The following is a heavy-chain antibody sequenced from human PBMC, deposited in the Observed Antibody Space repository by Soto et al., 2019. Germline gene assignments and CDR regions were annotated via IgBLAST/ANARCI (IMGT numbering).Heavy chain of an antibody. Sequence: SEALSLTCTVSGGSISSYYWSWIRQPPGKGLEWIGYIYYSGSTNYNPSLKSRVTISVDTSKNQFSLKLSSVTAADTAMYYCAREGSGYYGSGSPVFDAFDIWGQRTTVPV. V-gene: IGHV4-59*01. CDR2: IYYSGST. J-gene: IGHJ3*02. D-gene: IGHD3-10*01. CDR3: AREGSGYYGSGSPVFDAFDI. CDR1: GGSISSYY.